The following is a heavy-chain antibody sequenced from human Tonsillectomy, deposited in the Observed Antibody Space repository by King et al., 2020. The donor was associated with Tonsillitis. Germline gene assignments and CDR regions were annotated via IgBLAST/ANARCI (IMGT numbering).Heavy chain of an antibody. CDR1: GFTFSSYA. Sequence: VQLVESGGGLVQPGGSLRLSCAASGFTFSSYAMSWVRQAPGKGLEWVSTITSRGGETYFADSVKGRFTISRDNSKNTLYLEMNSLRAEDTAVYYCAKDRTGTTWNYYGMDVWGQGTTVTVSS. CDR2: ITSRGGET. CDR3: AKDRTGTTWNYYGMDV. J-gene: IGHJ6*02. D-gene: IGHD1-7*01. V-gene: IGHV3-23*04.